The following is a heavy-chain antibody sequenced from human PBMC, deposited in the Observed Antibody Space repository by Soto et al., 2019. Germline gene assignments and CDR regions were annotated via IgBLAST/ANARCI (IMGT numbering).Heavy chain of an antibody. Sequence: QVRLVESGGGVVQPGRSLRLSCAASGFTFSSYGMHWVRQAPGKGLEWVAVIWDDGSNKYYAHSVKGRFTISRDNSNNTQYLQMTGLRAEDTAVYYGARDGKAEDMVAASLMAYFDYWGQGNLVPVSS. CDR3: ARDGKAEDMVAASLMAYFDY. CDR2: IWDDGSNK. D-gene: IGHD5-12*01. V-gene: IGHV3-33*01. J-gene: IGHJ4*02. CDR1: GFTFSSYG.